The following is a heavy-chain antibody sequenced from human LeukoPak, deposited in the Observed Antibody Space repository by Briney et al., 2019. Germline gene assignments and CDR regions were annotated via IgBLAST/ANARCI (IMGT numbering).Heavy chain of an antibody. Sequence: PSETLSLTCTVSGGSISSSSYYWGWIRQPPGKGLEWIGSIYYSGSTYYNSSLKSRVTISVDTSKKQFSLNLTPVTAADTAVYYCARHVDATVRFDPWGQGTLVTVSS. J-gene: IGHJ5*02. CDR1: GGSISSSSYY. CDR2: IYYSGST. V-gene: IGHV4-39*01. D-gene: IGHD4-11*01. CDR3: ARHVDATVRFDP.